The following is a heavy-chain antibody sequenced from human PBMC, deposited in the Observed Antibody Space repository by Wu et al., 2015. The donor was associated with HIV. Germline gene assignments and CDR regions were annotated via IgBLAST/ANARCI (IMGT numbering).Heavy chain of an antibody. CDR3: ATLIWYIYGSDPFDI. V-gene: IGHV1-8*03. J-gene: IGHJ3*02. Sequence: QVQLVQSGAEVKKPGAAVKVSCKASGYSLTTYDINWVRQAPGQAPEWMGWIKPSSGNANYAQKFQDRVTITRDRSMSTVYLELSSLRSEDTAMFYXATLIWYIYGSDPFDIWGQGTMVAVSS. CDR1: GYSLTTYD. CDR2: IKPSSGNA. D-gene: IGHD5-18*01.